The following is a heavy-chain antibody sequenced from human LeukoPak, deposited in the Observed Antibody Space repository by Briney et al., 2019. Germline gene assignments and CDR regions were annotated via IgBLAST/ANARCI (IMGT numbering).Heavy chain of an antibody. V-gene: IGHV4-4*02. Sequence: SETLSLTCGVSGGSITSTNYWTWVRQPPGKGLEWIGEVNLQGSTNYNPSLMGRVAISVDMSENHISLQLTSVTAADTAVYYCATWPGSTTWEGAFDIWGQGTMVTVSS. CDR2: VNLQGST. J-gene: IGHJ3*02. CDR1: GGSITSTNY. D-gene: IGHD2-2*01. CDR3: ATWPGSTTWEGAFDI.